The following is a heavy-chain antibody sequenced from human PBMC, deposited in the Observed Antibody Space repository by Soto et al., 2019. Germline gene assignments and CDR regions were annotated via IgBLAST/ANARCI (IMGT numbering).Heavy chain of an antibody. J-gene: IGHJ5*02. CDR3: ARDLRGRRSGRFDP. Sequence: QVQLQESGPGLVKPSETLSLTCTLSGDPITSGGFYWTWIRQHPAKGLEWIGYIYYSGVTYYNPSLKSRATLSVDTSKNQFSLNLSSVTAADTAMYYWARDLRGRRSGRFDPLCQGTLVTVSS. CDR2: IYYSGVT. CDR1: GDPITSGGFY. D-gene: IGHD3-10*01. V-gene: IGHV4-31*03.